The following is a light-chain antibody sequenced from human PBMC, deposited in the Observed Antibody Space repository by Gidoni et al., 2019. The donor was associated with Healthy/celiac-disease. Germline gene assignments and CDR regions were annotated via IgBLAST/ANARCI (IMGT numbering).Light chain of an antibody. CDR2: WAS. J-gene: IGKJ4*01. CDR3: QQYYSTPPLT. CDR1: QTVLYSSSNQNY. V-gene: IGKV4-1*01. Sequence: DIVMTQSPDSLAVSLGERAPLNCKSSQTVLYSSSNQNYLAWYQQKPGQPPKLLIYWASTRESGVPDRFSGSGSGTEFTLTISSLQAEDVAVYYCQQYYSTPPLTFGGGTKVEIK.